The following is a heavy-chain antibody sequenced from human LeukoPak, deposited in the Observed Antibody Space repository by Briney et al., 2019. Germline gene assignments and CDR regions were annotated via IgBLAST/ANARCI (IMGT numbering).Heavy chain of an antibody. CDR3: AGSIVVIPAAMRRGALYYYGMDV. V-gene: IGHV1-69*13. D-gene: IGHD2-2*01. CDR1: GATFSSYA. J-gene: IGHJ6*02. Sequence: SVKVSCKASGATFSSYAISWVRQAPGQGLEWMGGIIPIFGTANYAQKFQGRVTITADESTSTAYMELSSLRSEDTAVYYCAGSIVVIPAAMRRGALYYYGMDVWGQGTTVTVSS. CDR2: IIPIFGTA.